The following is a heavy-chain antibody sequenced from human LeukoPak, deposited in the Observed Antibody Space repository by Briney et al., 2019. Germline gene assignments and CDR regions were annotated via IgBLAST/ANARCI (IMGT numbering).Heavy chain of an antibody. CDR3: ATEYYYDSSGYYWRAFDI. V-gene: IGHV1-24*01. D-gene: IGHD3-22*01. Sequence: GASVKVSCKVSEYTLTELSMHWVRQAPGKGLEWMGGFDPEDGETIYAQKFQGRVTMTEDTSTDTAYMELSSLRSEDTAVYYCATEYYYDSSGYYWRAFDIWGQGTMVTVSS. CDR1: EYTLTELS. CDR2: FDPEDGET. J-gene: IGHJ3*02.